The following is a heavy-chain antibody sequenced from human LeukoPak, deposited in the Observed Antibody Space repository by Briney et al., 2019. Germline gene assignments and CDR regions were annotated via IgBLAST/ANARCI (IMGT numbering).Heavy chain of an antibody. CDR1: GFTFSSYA. D-gene: IGHD2-21*01. CDR2: IESNGVNT. Sequence: PGGSLRLSCAASGFTFSSYAMSWVRQAPGKGLEWVSAIESNGVNTYYLASVEGRFTISRDNSKNTLYLQMNSLRAEDTALYYCAKDRRFPDDVFDIWGHGTMVTVSS. V-gene: IGHV3-23*01. CDR3: AKDRRFPDDVFDI. J-gene: IGHJ3*02.